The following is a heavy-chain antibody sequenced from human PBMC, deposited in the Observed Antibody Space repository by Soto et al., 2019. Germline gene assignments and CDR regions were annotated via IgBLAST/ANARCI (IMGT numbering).Heavy chain of an antibody. V-gene: IGHV3-23*01. CDR1: GFTFSSYA. CDR2: ITGSGDNT. CDR3: AKRAGYTRAFDY. J-gene: IGHJ4*02. Sequence: GGSLRLSCAASGFTFSSYAMSWVRQAPGKGLEWVSAITGSGDNTYYADSVKGRFTISRDNSKDTLYLQMNSLRAEDTAIYYCAKRAGYTRAFDYRGQGTLVTVSS. D-gene: IGHD6-13*01.